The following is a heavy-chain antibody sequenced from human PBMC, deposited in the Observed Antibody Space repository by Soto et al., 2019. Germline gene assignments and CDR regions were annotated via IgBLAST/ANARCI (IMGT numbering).Heavy chain of an antibody. Sequence: ASVKVSCKASGYTFSGYSISWVRQAPGQGLEWVGWISPKNGNTNTAQKFQGRVTITADESTSTAYMELSSLRSEDTAVYYCARGSLRRGMDVWGQGTTVTVSS. CDR3: ARGSLRRGMDV. V-gene: IGHV1-18*04. CDR2: ISPKNGNT. CDR1: GYTFSGYS. J-gene: IGHJ6*02.